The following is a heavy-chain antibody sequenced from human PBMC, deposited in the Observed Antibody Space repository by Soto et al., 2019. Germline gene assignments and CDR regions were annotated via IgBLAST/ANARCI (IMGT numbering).Heavy chain of an antibody. J-gene: IGHJ4*02. Sequence: EVQLVESGGCLVQPGGSLRLSCAASGFTFSAYWMHWVRQAPGEGLVCVSRINSDGTTTNYADSVKGRFTISRDNAENTLYLQMNSLSAEDTAVYYCARGEMATIWPLAYWGQGALVTVSS. CDR3: ARGEMATIWPLAY. V-gene: IGHV3-74*01. D-gene: IGHD5-12*01. CDR1: GFTFSAYW. CDR2: INSDGTTT.